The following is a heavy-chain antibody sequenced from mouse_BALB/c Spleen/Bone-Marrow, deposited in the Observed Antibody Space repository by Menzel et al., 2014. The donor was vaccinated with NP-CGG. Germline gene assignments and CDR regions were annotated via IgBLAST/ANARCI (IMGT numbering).Heavy chain of an antibody. J-gene: IGHJ2*01. D-gene: IGHD2-4*01. Sequence: QVQLQQPGAELVRPGISVKVSCKASGYAFTDYLMEWLKQRPGQGLEWIGVINPGSGSTNYNEKFKDKETLTADKSSSTAYMQLSSLTSDDSAVYICARYDCYFDYWGQGTILTVSS. CDR1: GYAFTDYL. CDR2: INPGSGST. CDR3: ARYDCYFDY. V-gene: IGHV1-54*01.